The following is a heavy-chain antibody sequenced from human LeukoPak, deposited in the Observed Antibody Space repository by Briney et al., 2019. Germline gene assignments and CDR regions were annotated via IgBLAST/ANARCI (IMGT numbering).Heavy chain of an antibody. J-gene: IGHJ4*02. D-gene: IGHD6-19*01. CDR2: IYHSGSS. CDR1: TYSLSRGYY. V-gene: IGHV4-38-2*02. CDR3: ARAETYSSGWYDPFLDY. Sequence: PSETLSLICTVSTYSLSRGYYWGWLRRPPGKGLEWIGSIYHSGSSYYNPSLKSRVTISVDTSKNQFSLKLRSVTAADTAVYHCARAETYSSGWYDPFLDYWGQGTLVTVSS.